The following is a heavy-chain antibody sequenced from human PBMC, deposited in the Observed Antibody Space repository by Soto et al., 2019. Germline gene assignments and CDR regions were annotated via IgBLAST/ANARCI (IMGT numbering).Heavy chain of an antibody. V-gene: IGHV3-11*06. CDR2: ISHTSGET. CDR3: ATANCNDIPY. CDR1: GFTFSDYY. J-gene: IGHJ4*02. Sequence: GGSLRLSCAASGFTFSDYYMNWIRQAPGKGLEWVPYISHTSGETNYADSVKGRFTISRDNAKNSLYLQMNTLRAEDTAVYYCATANCNDIPYWGQGTPVTVXS. D-gene: IGHD1-1*01.